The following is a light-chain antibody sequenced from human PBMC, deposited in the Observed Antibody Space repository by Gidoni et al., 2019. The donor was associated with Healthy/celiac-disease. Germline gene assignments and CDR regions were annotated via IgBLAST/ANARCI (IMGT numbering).Light chain of an antibody. CDR1: QSVSSN. CDR2: GAS. Sequence: EIVMTQSPATLSVSPGERATLACRASQSVSSNLAWYQQKPGQAPRLLIYGASTRATGIPARCSGSGSGTEFTLTISSLQSEDFAVYYCQQYNNWPYSFGQGTKLKIK. V-gene: IGKV3-15*01. J-gene: IGKJ2*03. CDR3: QQYNNWPYS.